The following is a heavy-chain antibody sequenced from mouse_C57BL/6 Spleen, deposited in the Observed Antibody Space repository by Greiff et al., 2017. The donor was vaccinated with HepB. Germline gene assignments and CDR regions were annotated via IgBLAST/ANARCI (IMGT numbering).Heavy chain of an antibody. CDR1: GYSITSGYY. J-gene: IGHJ3*01. V-gene: IGHV3-6*01. Sequence: EVQLVESGPGLVKPSQSLSLTCSVTGYSITSGYYWNWIRQFPGNKLEWMGYISYDGSNNYNPSLKNRISITRDTSKNQFFLKLNSVTTEDTATYYCARDYVLAYWGQGTLVTVSA. CDR3: ARDYVLAY. D-gene: IGHD1-1*02. CDR2: ISYDGSN.